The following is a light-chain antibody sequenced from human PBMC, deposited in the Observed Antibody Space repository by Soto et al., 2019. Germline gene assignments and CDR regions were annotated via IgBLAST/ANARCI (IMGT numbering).Light chain of an antibody. CDR1: QSVSRK. CDR2: GAS. CDR3: QQYHTWPIT. V-gene: IGKV3-15*01. J-gene: IGKJ4*01. Sequence: EIVLTQSPATLSLSPGERATLSCRASQSVSRKLAWYQHKPGQAPRLLISGASTGATGIPARFSGSGSGTEFTLTISSLQSEDWAIYYCQQYHTWPITFGGGTKVDIK.